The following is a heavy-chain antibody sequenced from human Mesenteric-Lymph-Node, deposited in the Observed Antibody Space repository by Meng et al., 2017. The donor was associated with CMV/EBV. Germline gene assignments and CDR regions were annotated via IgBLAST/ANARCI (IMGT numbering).Heavy chain of an antibody. CDR1: GYIFKNFG. J-gene: IGHJ4*02. CDR3: ARDKEGFGELLSDC. Sequence: ASVKVSCKGSGYIFKNFGISWVRQAPGQGLEWMGWISAYNGKTKYAQKFQDRVTMTTDTSTSTAYMELRSLRADDTAVYYCARDKEGFGELLSDCWGQGTLVTVSS. D-gene: IGHD3-10*01. CDR2: ISAYNGKT. V-gene: IGHV1-18*04.